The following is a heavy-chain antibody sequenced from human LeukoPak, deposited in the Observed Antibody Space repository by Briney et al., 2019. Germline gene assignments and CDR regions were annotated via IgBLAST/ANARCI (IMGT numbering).Heavy chain of an antibody. V-gene: IGHV4-59*08. CDR2: IYYSGST. CDR1: GGSISSYY. J-gene: IGHJ6*02. CDR3: ARCYGDYGMYYYGMDV. Sequence: PSETLSLTCTVSGGSISSYYWSWIRQPPGKGLEWIGYIYYSGSTNYNPSLKSRVTISVDTSKNQFSLKLSSVTAADTAVYYCARCYGDYGMYYYGMDVWGQGTTVTVSS. D-gene: IGHD4-17*01.